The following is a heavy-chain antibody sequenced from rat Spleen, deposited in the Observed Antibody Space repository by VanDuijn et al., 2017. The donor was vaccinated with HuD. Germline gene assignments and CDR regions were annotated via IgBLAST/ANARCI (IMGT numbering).Heavy chain of an antibody. D-gene: IGHD1-1*01. CDR2: ISYDGSST. CDR1: GFTFSDYY. CDR3: TTDRWTTVALDY. V-gene: IGHV5-20*01. Sequence: EVQLAESGGGLVQPGRSLKLSCAVSGFTFSDYYMAWVRQAPTKGLEWVASISYDGSSTYYRDSVKGRFTISRDNAKSTLYLQMDSLRSEDTATYYCTTDRWTTVALDYWGQGVMVTVSS. J-gene: IGHJ2*01.